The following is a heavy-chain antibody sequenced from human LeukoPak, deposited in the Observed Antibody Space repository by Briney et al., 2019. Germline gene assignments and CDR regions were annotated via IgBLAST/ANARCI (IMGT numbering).Heavy chain of an antibody. D-gene: IGHD4-17*01. CDR2: IYYSGST. CDR3: ARGLYGDYVYWFDP. CDR1: GGSISSYY. V-gene: IGHV4-59*01. J-gene: IGHJ5*02. Sequence: PSETLSLTCTVSGGSISSYYWNWIRQPPGKGLEWIGYIYYSGSTNYNPSLKSRVTISVDTSKNQFSLKLSSVAAADTAVYYCARGLYGDYVYWFDPWGQGTLVTVSS.